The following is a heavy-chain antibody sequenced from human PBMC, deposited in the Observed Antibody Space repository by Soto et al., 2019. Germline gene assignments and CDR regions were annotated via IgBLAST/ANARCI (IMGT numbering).Heavy chain of an antibody. V-gene: IGHV1-69*01. CDR1: GGTFNNYA. J-gene: IGHJ6*01. D-gene: IGHD3-16*02. CDR3: ARGKSATFGGITVYYFYGMDV. CDR2: IMPLLNTA. Sequence: QEQLVQSGAEVKKPGSSVKVSCKASGGTFNNYALSWVRQAPGQGLEWVGDIMPLLNTANHAQKFQGRVTITADESTSTVYMELSSLRSDDTAIYYCARGKSATFGGITVYYFYGMDVWGQGTTVTVSS.